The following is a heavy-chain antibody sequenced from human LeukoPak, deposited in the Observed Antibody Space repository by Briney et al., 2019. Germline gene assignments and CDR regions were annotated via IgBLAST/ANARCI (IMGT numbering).Heavy chain of an antibody. V-gene: IGHV3-15*01. CDR3: ATERYTSSWFFDY. Sequence: GGSLRLSCAASGFTFSKAWMSWVRQAPGKRLEWVGRYKSKTDGGTRDYAAPVEGRFSISRDDSKNTLYLQMNNLRTEDTAVYYCATERYTSSWFFDYWGQGTLVTVSS. CDR2: YKSKTDGGTR. CDR1: GFTFSKAW. J-gene: IGHJ4*02. D-gene: IGHD6-13*01.